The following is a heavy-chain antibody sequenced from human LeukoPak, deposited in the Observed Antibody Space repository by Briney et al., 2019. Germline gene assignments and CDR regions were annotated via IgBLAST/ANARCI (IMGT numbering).Heavy chain of an antibody. Sequence: PGGSLRLSCAASGFTFSNYAMHWVRQAPGKGLEFVSAISRNGDNTYYANSVKGRFTISRDTSKDTLHLQMGSLRAEDMAVYYCVRQYCTTTKCYHFDYWGQGTLVAVSS. CDR2: ISRNGDNT. CDR3: VRQYCTTTKCYHFDY. CDR1: GFTFSNYA. D-gene: IGHD2-2*01. J-gene: IGHJ4*02. V-gene: IGHV3-64*01.